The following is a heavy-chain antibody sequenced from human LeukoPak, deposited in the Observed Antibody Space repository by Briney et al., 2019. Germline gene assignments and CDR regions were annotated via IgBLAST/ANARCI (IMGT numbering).Heavy chain of an antibody. CDR3: ARRIMYYNFWSGSYFDY. V-gene: IGHV1-18*01. D-gene: IGHD3-3*01. Sequence: ASVKVSCKASGYTFTSYGISWVRQALGQGLEWMGWISGYNGNTNYAQKFQGRVTMTTDTSTSTAYMELRSLRSDDTAVYYCARRIMYYNFWSGSYFDYWGQGTLVTVSS. CDR1: GYTFTSYG. CDR2: ISGYNGNT. J-gene: IGHJ4*02.